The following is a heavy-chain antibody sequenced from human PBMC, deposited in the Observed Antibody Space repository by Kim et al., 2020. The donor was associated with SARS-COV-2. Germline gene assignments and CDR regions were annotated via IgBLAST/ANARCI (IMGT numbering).Heavy chain of an antibody. CDR1: GYTFTSYG. D-gene: IGHD2-2*01. CDR3: ARDGNCSSTSCYAYYYYYYGMDV. J-gene: IGHJ6*02. V-gene: IGHV1-18*01. CDR2: ISAYNGNT. Sequence: ASVKVSCKASGYTFTSYGISWVRQAPGQGLEWMGWISAYNGNTNCAQKLQGRVTMTTDTSTSTAYMELRSLRSDDTAVYYCARDGNCSSTSCYAYYYYYYGMDVWGQGTTVTVSS.